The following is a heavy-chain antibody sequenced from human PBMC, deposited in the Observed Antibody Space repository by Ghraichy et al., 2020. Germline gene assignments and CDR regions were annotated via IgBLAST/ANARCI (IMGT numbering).Heavy chain of an antibody. CDR3: ARDGVRYCTNGVCYSYYYYGMDV. J-gene: IGHJ6*02. CDR2: ISAYNGNT. V-gene: IGHV1-18*01. D-gene: IGHD2-8*01. CDR1: GYTFTSYG. Sequence: ASVKVSCKASGYTFTSYGISWVRQAPGQGLEWMGWISAYNGNTNYAQKLQGRVTMTTDTSTSTAYMELRSLRSDDTAVYYCARDGVRYCTNGVCYSYYYYGMDVWGQVTTVTVSS.